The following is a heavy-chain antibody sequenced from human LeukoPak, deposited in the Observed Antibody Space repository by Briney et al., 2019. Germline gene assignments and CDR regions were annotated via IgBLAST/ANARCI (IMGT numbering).Heavy chain of an antibody. D-gene: IGHD7-27*01. CDR1: GYTFTSYY. Sequence: ASVKVSCKASGYTFTSYYMHWVRQAPGQGLEWMGWMNPNSGDTNHAQKFQDRVTMTRDTSISTAYMELSRLTSDDTAVYYCARSPVGLGFFDYWGQGTLVTVSS. V-gene: IGHV1-2*02. CDR2: MNPNSGDT. J-gene: IGHJ4*02. CDR3: ARSPVGLGFFDY.